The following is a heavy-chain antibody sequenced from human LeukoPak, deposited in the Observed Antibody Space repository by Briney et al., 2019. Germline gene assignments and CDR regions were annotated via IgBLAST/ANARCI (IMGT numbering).Heavy chain of an antibody. CDR2: MNPNSGEK. V-gene: IGHV1-8*01. J-gene: IGHJ3*02. CDR3: ARDCSSTSCYVYAFDI. Sequence: ASVKVSCKASGYTFTSYDINWVRQATGQGLEWMGWMNPNSGEKSHAQKFQGRVTITADESTSTAYMELSSLRSEDTAVYYCARDCSSTSCYVYAFDIWGQGTMVTVSS. D-gene: IGHD2-2*01. CDR1: GYTFTSYD.